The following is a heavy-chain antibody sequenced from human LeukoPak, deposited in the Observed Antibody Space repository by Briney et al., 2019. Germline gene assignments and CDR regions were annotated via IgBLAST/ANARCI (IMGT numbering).Heavy chain of an antibody. D-gene: IGHD6-19*01. CDR3: ARGGGIPVDDTAPFDY. Sequence: PSETLSLTCTVSGGSISSSSYYWGWIRQPPGKGLEWIGSIYYSGSTYYNPSLKSRVTISVDTSENQFSLKLNSVTAADTAVYYGARGGGIPVDDTAPFDYWGQGTLVTVSS. CDR1: GGSISSSSYY. CDR2: IYYSGST. J-gene: IGHJ4*02. V-gene: IGHV4-39*01.